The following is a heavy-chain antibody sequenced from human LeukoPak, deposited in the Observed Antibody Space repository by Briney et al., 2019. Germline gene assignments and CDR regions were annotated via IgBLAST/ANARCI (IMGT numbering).Heavy chain of an antibody. CDR1: GGSISSYY. CDR2: IYYSGST. Sequence: SETLSLTCTVSGGSISSYYWSWIRQPPGKGLEWIGYIYYSGSTNYNPSLKSRVTISVDTSKNQFSRKLSSVTAADTAVYYCARDRGYLDYFDYWGQGTLVTVSS. D-gene: IGHD3-10*01. V-gene: IGHV4-59*01. CDR3: ARDRGYLDYFDY. J-gene: IGHJ4*02.